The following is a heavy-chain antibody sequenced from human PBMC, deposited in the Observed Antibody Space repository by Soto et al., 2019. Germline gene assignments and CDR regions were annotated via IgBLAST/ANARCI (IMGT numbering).Heavy chain of an antibody. J-gene: IGHJ6*03. CDR2: INYSGST. CDR1: GGYFSGYD. Sequence: PSETLSVTCAVYGGYFSGYDWSWIRKPPGKGLEWIAKINYSGSTNYNPSLKSRVTISVDTSKNQFSLKLSSVTAADTAVYYCARGLGYYYYYMDVWGKGTTVTVSS. CDR3: ARGLGYYYYYMDV. V-gene: IGHV4-34*01.